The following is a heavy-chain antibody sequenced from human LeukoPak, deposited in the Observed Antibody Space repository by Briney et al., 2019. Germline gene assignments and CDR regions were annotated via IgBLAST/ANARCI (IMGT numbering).Heavy chain of an antibody. J-gene: IGHJ6*02. Sequence: GGSLKLSCAASGFTFSGSAMHWVRQASGKGLEWVGRIRSKANSYATAYAASVKGRFTISRDDSKNTAYLQMNSLKTEDTAVYHCTTGPLYYYYGMDVWGQGTTVTVSS. V-gene: IGHV3-73*01. CDR1: GFTFSGSA. CDR2: IRSKANSYAT. CDR3: TTGPLYYYYGMDV.